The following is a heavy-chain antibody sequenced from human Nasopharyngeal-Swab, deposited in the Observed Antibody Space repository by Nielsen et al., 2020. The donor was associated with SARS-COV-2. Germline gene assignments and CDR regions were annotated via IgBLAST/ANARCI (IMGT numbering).Heavy chain of an antibody. CDR1: GYTFVNYG. J-gene: IGHJ5*02. CDR3: ARIRLYNNYMGNWVDP. D-gene: IGHD4-11*01. CDR2: VTGYNRNA. Sequence: ASVKVSCKTSGYTFVNYGINWVRQAPGQGLEWMGGVTGYNRNANYARNFQDRVAMTIDTSTNTAYMELRSLTSDDTALYYCARIRLYNNYMGNWVDPWGQGTLVTVSS. V-gene: IGHV1-18*01.